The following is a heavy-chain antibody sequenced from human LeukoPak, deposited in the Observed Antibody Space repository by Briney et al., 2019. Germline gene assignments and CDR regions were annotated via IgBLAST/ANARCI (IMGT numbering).Heavy chain of an antibody. J-gene: IGHJ5*02. V-gene: IGHV4-59*08. CDR1: GGSISSYY. D-gene: IGHD3-10*01. CDR3: ARHTIWFGELLSWFDP. Sequence: SETLSLTCTVSGGSISSYYWSWIRQPPGKGLEWIGYIYYSGSTNYNPSLKSRVTISVDTSKNQFSLKLSSVTAADTAVYYCARHTIWFGELLSWFDPWGQGTLVTVSS. CDR2: IYYSGST.